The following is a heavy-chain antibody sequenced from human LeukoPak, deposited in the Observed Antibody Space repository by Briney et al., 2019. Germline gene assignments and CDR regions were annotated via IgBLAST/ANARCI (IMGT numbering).Heavy chain of an antibody. D-gene: IGHD5-18*01. V-gene: IGHV3-23*01. Sequence: GGSLRLSCAASGFTFSSYAMSWVRQAPGKGLEWVSAISGSGGSTYYADSVKGRFTISGDNSKNTLYLQMNSLRAEDTAVYYCAKLSALALLAAGGQGTLVTVSS. CDR2: ISGSGGST. J-gene: IGHJ4*02. CDR3: AKLSALALLAA. CDR1: GFTFSSYA.